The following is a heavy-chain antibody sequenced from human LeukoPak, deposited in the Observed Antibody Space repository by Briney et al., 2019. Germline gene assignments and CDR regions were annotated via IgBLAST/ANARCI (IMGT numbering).Heavy chain of an antibody. J-gene: IGHJ4*02. CDR1: GGTFSSYA. D-gene: IGHD3-10*01. Sequence: ASVKVSCKASGGTFSSYAISWVRQAPGQGLEWMGIINPSGGTTSYAQKFQGRVTMTRDTSTSTVYMELSSLRSEDTAVYYCARDFIGAYYYGSGRKKTLKEGEGVIDYWGQGTLVTVSS. V-gene: IGHV1-46*01. CDR3: ARDFIGAYYYGSGRKKTLKEGEGVIDY. CDR2: INPSGGTT.